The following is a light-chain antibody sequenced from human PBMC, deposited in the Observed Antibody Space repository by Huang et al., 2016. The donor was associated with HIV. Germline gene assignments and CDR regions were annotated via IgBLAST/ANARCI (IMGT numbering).Light chain of an antibody. V-gene: IGKV3-20*01. J-gene: IGKJ1*01. CDR3: QQYSTSPWT. CDR1: HNVTNDY. CDR2: GSS. Sequence: EIVLTQSPDTLSLSPGESGALSCRARHNVTNDYLAWYQHKSGQAPRLLIYGSSGRATGTPARFSGSGSGRDFSLTINTLEPEDFASYYCQQYSTSPWTFGPGTKLEVK.